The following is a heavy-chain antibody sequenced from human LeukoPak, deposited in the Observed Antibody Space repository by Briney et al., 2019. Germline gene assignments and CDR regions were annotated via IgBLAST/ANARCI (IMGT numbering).Heavy chain of an antibody. CDR2: IYWNDDK. D-gene: IGHD3-22*01. Sequence: SGSTLVNPTQTLTLTCTFSGFSLSTSGVGVGWIRQPPGKALEWLALIYWNDDKRYSPSLKSRLTISKDTSKNQVVLTMTNMDPVDTATYYCAHAYYYDSSGYYYHPYYFDYWGQGTLVTVSS. J-gene: IGHJ4*02. CDR1: GFSLSTSGVG. V-gene: IGHV2-5*01. CDR3: AHAYYYDSSGYYYHPYYFDY.